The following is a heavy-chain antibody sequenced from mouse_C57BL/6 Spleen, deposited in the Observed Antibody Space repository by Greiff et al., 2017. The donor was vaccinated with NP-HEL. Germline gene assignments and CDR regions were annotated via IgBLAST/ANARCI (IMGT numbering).Heavy chain of an antibody. V-gene: IGHV1-62-2*01. CDR3: ARQEGEEDYVYYAMDY. CDR1: GYTFTEYT. Sequence: VQLQQSGAELVKPGASVKLSCKASGYTFTEYTIHWVKQRSGQGLEWIGWVYPGSGSIKYNEKFKDKATLTADKSSSTVYMELSSMTSEDSAVYFYARQEGEEDYVYYAMDYWGQGTSVTVSS. J-gene: IGHJ4*01. CDR2: VYPGSGSI. D-gene: IGHD2-4*01.